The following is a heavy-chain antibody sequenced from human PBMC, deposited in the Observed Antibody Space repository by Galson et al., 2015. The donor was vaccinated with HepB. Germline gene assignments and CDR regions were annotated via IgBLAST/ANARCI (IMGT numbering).Heavy chain of an antibody. V-gene: IGHV1-69*13. D-gene: IGHD6-19*01. CDR1: GGTFSSYA. J-gene: IGHJ4*02. CDR3: AIISGWYGYYFDY. CDR2: IIPIFGTA. Sequence: SVKVSCKASGGTFSSYAISWVRQAPGQGLERMGGIIPIFGTANYAQKFQGRVTITADESTSTAYMELSSLRSEDTAVYYCAIISGWYGYYFDYWGQGTLVTVSS.